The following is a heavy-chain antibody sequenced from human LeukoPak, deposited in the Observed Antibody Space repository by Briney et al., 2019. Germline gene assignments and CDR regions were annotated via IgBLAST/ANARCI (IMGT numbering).Heavy chain of an antibody. V-gene: IGHV4-59*01. CDR3: ARGWVDAFDI. J-gene: IGHJ3*02. Sequence: KSSETLSLTCTVSGGSISSYYWSWIRQPPGKRLEWIGYIYYSGSTNYNPSLKSRVTISVDTSKNQFSLKLSSVTAADTAVYYCARGWVDAFDIWGQGTMVTVSS. CDR2: IYYSGST. D-gene: IGHD5-24*01. CDR1: GGSISSYY.